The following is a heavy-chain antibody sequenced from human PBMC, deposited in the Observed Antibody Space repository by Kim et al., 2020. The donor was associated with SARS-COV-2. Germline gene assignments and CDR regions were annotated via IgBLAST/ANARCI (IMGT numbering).Heavy chain of an antibody. CDR2: INPGGGST. J-gene: IGHJ5*02. CDR1: GYTFTSSH. CDR3: ARGTWGGGGWGYGSGQYNRFDP. V-gene: IGHV1-46*03. D-gene: IGHD3-10*01. Sequence: ASVKVSCKASGYTFTSSHIQWVRRAPGQGLEWMGIINPGGGSTIYAEKLQGRVTMTRDTSTGTVYTQLSSLRSEDTALYYCARGTWGGGGWGYGSGQYNRFDPWGQGTLVTVSS.